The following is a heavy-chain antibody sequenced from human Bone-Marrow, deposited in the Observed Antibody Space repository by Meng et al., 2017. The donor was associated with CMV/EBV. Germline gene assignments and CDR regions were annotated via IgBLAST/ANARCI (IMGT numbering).Heavy chain of an antibody. CDR3: AKDRGTGDWYFDL. Sequence: ACGFTFSNYLMSWVRQAPGKGLEWVSSITGTDGRTYYADSVKGRFTISRDNSKNTLYLQVDSLRVEDTAVYYCAKDRGTGDWYFDLWGRGTLVTVSS. CDR2: ITGTDGRT. D-gene: IGHD3/OR15-3a*01. V-gene: IGHV3-23*01. J-gene: IGHJ2*01. CDR1: GFTFSNYL.